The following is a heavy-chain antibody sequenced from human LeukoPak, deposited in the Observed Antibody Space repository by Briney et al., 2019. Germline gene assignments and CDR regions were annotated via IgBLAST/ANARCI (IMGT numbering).Heavy chain of an antibody. D-gene: IGHD3-22*01. Sequence: TGGSLRLSCAVSGFTFNYYDMHWVRQAPGKRLEWVSAIRTTGDTHYPDSVKGRFAMPREDAKNSVHLQMNTLRAGDTAVYYCARGVSYYYDNSGHPGWYFDLWGRGTLVTVSS. J-gene: IGHJ2*01. CDR2: IRTTGDT. CDR1: GFTFNYYD. CDR3: ARGVSYYYDNSGHPGWYFDL. V-gene: IGHV3-13*01.